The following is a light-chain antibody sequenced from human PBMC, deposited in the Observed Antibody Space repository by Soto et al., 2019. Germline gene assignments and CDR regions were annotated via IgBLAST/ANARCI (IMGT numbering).Light chain of an antibody. J-gene: IGLJ2*01. CDR1: SSDVGGYNY. Sequence: QSVLTQPPSASGSPGQSVTISCTGTSSDVGGYNYVSWYQQHPGKAPKLIIYEVNKRPSGVPARFSGSKSGNTASLTVSGLQAEEEADYYCSSYAGSNRVVFGGGTKVTVL. CDR2: EVN. CDR3: SSYAGSNRVV. V-gene: IGLV2-8*01.